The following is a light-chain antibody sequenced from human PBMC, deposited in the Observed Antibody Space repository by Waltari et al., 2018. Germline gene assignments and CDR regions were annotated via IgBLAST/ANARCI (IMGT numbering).Light chain of an antibody. CDR2: DGY. Sequence: DIQMTQSPSSVSASVGDGVTITCRASQDISSWLAWYQQNPGKAPNLLIYDGYSLQSGVPSRFSGSGSGTVFTLTISSLQPEDFATYYCQQANSFPITFGQGTRLEIK. V-gene: IGKV1-12*01. CDR3: QQANSFPIT. J-gene: IGKJ5*01. CDR1: QDISSW.